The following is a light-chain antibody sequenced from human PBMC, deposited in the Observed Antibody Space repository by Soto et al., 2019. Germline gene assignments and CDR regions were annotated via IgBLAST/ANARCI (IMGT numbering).Light chain of an antibody. CDR1: PAISNY. J-gene: IGKJ3*01. CDR3: QQYNSYPLFT. V-gene: IGKV1-16*02. Sequence: DIQMTQSPSSLSASVGDRVTVTCRASPAISNYLAWFQQKPGIAPKSLIYAASGLQSGVPSKFSGSRSGTDLTLTTSSLQPEDFATYYCQQYNSYPLFTFGPGTKVDIK. CDR2: AAS.